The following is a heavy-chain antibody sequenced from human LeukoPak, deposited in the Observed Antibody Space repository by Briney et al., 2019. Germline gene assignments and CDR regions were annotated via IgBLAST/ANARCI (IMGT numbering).Heavy chain of an antibody. D-gene: IGHD2-2*01. Sequence: RTSETLSLTCAVYGGSFSGYYWSWIRQPPGKGLEWIGEINHSGSTNYNPSLKSRVTISVDTSKNQFSLKLSSVTAADTAVYYCARINQLSPSYWGQGTLVTVSS. CDR1: GGSFSGYY. CDR3: ARINQLSPSY. J-gene: IGHJ4*02. CDR2: INHSGST. V-gene: IGHV4-34*01.